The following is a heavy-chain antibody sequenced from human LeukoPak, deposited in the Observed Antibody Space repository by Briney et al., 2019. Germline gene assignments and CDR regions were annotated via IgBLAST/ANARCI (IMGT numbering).Heavy chain of an antibody. J-gene: IGHJ4*02. Sequence: SQTLSLTCSVSGASISGGYYYWSWVRQRPGKGLEWIGYIYYSGSTYYNPSLQSRLTISVDTSKNQFSLKLSAVTAADTAVYYCARVYYHDNSATIKYFDSWGQGTLVAVSS. D-gene: IGHD3-22*01. CDR1: GASISGGYYY. CDR2: IYYSGST. CDR3: ARVYYHDNSATIKYFDS. V-gene: IGHV4-31*03.